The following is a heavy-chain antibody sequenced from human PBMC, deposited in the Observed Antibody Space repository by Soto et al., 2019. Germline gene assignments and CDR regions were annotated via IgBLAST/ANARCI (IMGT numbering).Heavy chain of an antibody. Sequence: GWSLRLSCAASGVTFSGSAVHWVRQASGKGLEWVGRIRSKANSYATAYAASVKGRFTISRDDSKNTAYLQMNSLKTEDTAVYYCRTAVVTADYWGQGTLVTSPQ. CDR1: GVTFSGSA. J-gene: IGHJ4*02. CDR2: IRSKANSYAT. V-gene: IGHV3-73*01. CDR3: RTAVVTADY. D-gene: IGHD6-19*01.